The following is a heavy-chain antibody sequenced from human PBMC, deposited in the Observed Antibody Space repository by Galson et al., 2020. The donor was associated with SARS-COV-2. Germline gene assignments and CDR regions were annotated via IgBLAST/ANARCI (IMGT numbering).Heavy chain of an antibody. CDR3: ARGSTVTTYYDGMDV. J-gene: IGHJ6*02. CDR2: ISSSRSTI. Sequence: GGSLRLSCEASELTFSSYSMNWVRQAPGKGLEWGSYISSSRSTIYYADSVKGRFTISRDNAKNSLYLKMNSLRAEDTAVYYCARGSTVTTYYDGMDVWGQGTTVTVSS. V-gene: IGHV3-48*04. D-gene: IGHD4-17*01. CDR1: ELTFSSYS.